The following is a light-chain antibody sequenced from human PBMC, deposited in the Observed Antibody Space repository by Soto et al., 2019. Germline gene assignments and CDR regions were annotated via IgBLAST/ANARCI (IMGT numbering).Light chain of an antibody. CDR2: AAS. CDR1: QYISTY. CDR3: QQSYSTTRIT. V-gene: IGKV1-39*01. Sequence: DIQMTQSPSSLSASVGDSITITCRASQYISTYLNWYQQKPGRAPKLLINAASSLESGVPSRFSGSGSGTDFTLTVSRLQPEDFATYYCQQSYSTTRITFGGGTKVEN. J-gene: IGKJ4*01.